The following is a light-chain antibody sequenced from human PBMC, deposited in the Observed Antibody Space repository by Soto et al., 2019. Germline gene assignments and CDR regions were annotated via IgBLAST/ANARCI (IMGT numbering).Light chain of an antibody. V-gene: IGKV1-5*01. CDR1: QSIDKW. CDR3: QQYNNESYT. Sequence: DIQMTQSPSTLSASVGDRVTITCRVSQSIDKWLAWYQQKPGKAPNLLICDASDLQEGVPSRFSGSRSGTEFTLTISSLQPDDFATYYCQQYNNESYTFGQGTKLEIK. CDR2: DAS. J-gene: IGKJ2*01.